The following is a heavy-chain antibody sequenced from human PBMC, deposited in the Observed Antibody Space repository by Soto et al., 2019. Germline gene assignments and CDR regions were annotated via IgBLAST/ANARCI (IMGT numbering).Heavy chain of an antibody. V-gene: IGHV3-30-3*01. CDR2: ISNDGSKK. CDR1: GFTFSTYA. D-gene: IGHD6-19*01. J-gene: IGHJ4*02. Sequence: HVRLVESGGGVVQPGRSLRLSCAASGFTFSTYAVHWVRQAPGKGLEWVAVISNDGSKKYYVDSMKGRFTITRDNSNNTVYLQMNSMRSEDTALYYCARSIAVAGLDYWGPGTLVTVSS. CDR3: ARSIAVAGLDY.